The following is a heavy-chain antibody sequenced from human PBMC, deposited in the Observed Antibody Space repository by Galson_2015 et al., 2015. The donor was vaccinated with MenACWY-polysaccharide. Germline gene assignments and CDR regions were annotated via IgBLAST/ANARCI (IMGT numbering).Heavy chain of an antibody. CDR1: GFSVSNNY. CDR3: ARGVAAAAYAMDV. Sequence: SLRLSCAASGFSVSNNYMSWVRQAPGKGLEWVSVIYSGGSIYYADPVKGRFTISRDNSKNTLYLQMNSLRAEDTAVYYCARGVAAAAYAMDVWGQGTTVTVSS. J-gene: IGHJ6*02. D-gene: IGHD6-13*01. V-gene: IGHV3-53*01. CDR2: IYSGGSI.